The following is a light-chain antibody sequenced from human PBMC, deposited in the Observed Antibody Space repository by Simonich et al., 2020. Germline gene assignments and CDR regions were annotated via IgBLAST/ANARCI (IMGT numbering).Light chain of an antibody. V-gene: IGKV1-33*01. CDR2: DAS. CDR1: QDISNY. J-gene: IGKJ4*01. Sequence: DIQMTQSPSSLSASAGDRVTITCQASQDISNYLNWYKQKTGKAPKLLIYDASNLETGVPSRFSGSGSGTDFTFTISSLQPEDIATYYCQQYDNLPLTFGGGTKVEIK. CDR3: QQYDNLPLT.